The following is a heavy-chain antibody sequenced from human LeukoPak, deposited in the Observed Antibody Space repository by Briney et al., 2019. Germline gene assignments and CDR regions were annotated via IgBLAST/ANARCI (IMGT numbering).Heavy chain of an antibody. J-gene: IGHJ5*02. CDR1: GYTLTELS. CDR2: FDPEDGET. V-gene: IGHV1-24*01. D-gene: IGHD2-15*01. CDR3: ARDLGLVVAATDNWFDP. Sequence: ASVKVSCKVSGYTLTELSMHWVRQAPGKGLEWMGGFDPEDGETIYAQKFQGRVTITTDESTSTAYMELSSLRSEDTAVYYCARDLGLVVAATDNWFDPWGQGTLVTVSS.